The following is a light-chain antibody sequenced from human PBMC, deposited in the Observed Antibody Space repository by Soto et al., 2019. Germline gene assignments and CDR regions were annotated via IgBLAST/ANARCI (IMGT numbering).Light chain of an antibody. V-gene: IGKV3-20*01. CDR3: QQYNNWPPWT. CDR2: GTS. J-gene: IGKJ1*01. CDR1: QSVSTTY. Sequence: ENVLTQSPGTLSLSPGERVTLSCRASQSVSTTYLAWYQQKPGQAPRLLIYGTSTRAAGIPDRFSGSGSGTDFTLTISRLEPEDFAVYYCQQYNNWPPWTFGQGTKVDIK.